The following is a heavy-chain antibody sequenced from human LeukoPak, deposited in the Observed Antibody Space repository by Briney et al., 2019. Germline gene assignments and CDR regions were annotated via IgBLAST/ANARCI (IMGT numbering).Heavy chain of an antibody. Sequence: GGSLRLSCAASGFTFSSYWVSWVRQAPGKGLEWVANIKQDGSAKYYVDSVKGRFTISRDNAKNSVYLQMNSLRAEDMAVYYCARGGVDYWGQGTLVTVSS. CDR1: GFTFSSYW. V-gene: IGHV3-7*04. J-gene: IGHJ4*02. CDR3: ARGGVDY. D-gene: IGHD3-3*01. CDR2: IKQDGSAK.